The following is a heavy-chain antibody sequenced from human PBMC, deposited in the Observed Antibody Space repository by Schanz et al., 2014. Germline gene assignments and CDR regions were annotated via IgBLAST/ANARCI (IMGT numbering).Heavy chain of an antibody. Sequence: EVQLVESGGGLVQPGGSLRLSCAASGFTFSTYWMHWVRQAPGKGLVWVSHINSDGTTTTYADSVKGRFTISRDLSSNTLYLQMNSLRADDSAIYYCAKDHPSSGWPAFDVWGQGTQXTVSS. CDR2: INSDGTTT. CDR1: GFTFSTYW. D-gene: IGHD6-19*01. CDR3: AKDHPSSGWPAFDV. J-gene: IGHJ4*02. V-gene: IGHV3-74*01.